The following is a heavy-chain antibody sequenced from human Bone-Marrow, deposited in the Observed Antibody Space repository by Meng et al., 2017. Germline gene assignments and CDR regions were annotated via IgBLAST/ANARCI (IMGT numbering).Heavy chain of an antibody. CDR1: GGSFSGNY. D-gene: IGHD3-10*01. Sequence: QVQQQQWGEGRLKPAETLSLTCAVYGGSFSGNYWSWIRQPPGKGLKWIGEINQSGSAKYNPSLKSRVTMSADSSKKQFSLKMSSMTAADTAVYYCARRGGSGHYSPWGQGTLVTISS. CDR2: INQSGSA. J-gene: IGHJ5*02. CDR3: ARRGGSGHYSP. V-gene: IGHV4-34*01.